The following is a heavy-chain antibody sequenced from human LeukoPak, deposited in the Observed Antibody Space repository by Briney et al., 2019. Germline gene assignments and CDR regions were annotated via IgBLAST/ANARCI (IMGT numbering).Heavy chain of an antibody. CDR3: ARDSGALAYYYDSSGYYLGAFDI. D-gene: IGHD3-22*01. CDR2: ISYDGRNK. J-gene: IGHJ3*02. CDR1: GFTFSNYA. Sequence: GGSLRLSCAASGFTFSNYAMYWVRQAPGKGLEWVAVISYDGRNKFYADSVKGRFTISRDNSKNTLYLQMNSLRAEDTAVYYCARDSGALAYYYDSSGYYLGAFDIWGQGTMVTVSS. V-gene: IGHV3-30*04.